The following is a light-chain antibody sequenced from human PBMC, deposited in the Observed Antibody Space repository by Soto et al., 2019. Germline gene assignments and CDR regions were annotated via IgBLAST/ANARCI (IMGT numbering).Light chain of an antibody. CDR3: QQYDSSPRT. CDR2: GAS. V-gene: IGKV3-20*01. CDR1: QSVSSGY. Sequence: EIVLTQSPGTLSLSPGERATLSCRASQSVSSGYLAWYQQKRGQAPRPLISGASSRAAEIPDRFSGSGAGTDFTLTINRLEPEDFAVYYCQQYDSSPRTFGQGTKVDIK. J-gene: IGKJ1*01.